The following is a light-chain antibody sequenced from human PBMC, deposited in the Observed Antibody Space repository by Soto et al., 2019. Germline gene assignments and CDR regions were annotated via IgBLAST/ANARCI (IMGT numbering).Light chain of an antibody. CDR1: SSNIGAGYD. J-gene: IGLJ2*01. CDR2: GNS. Sequence: QAVVTQPPSVSGAPGQRVTISCTGSSSNIGAGYDVHWYQQLPGTAPKLLIYGNSNRPSGVPDRFSGSKSGTSASLAITGLQAEDEADYYCQSYDSSLSGCDVVFGGGTKVTVL. CDR3: QSYDSSLSGCDVV. V-gene: IGLV1-40*01.